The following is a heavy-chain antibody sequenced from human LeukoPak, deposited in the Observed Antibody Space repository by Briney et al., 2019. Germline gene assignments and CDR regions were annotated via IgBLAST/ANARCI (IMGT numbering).Heavy chain of an antibody. Sequence: GGSLRHSCAPSGFTLTSYALSWVRQAPRKGVECGSPISGIGVSTYYADSVEGRLSISRDNSKNTLYLKMNSLRAEETAVYYCAKLRIAVAQEYFQHWGQGTLVTVSS. CDR1: GFTLTSYA. CDR3: AKLRIAVAQEYFQH. CDR2: ISGIGVST. V-gene: IGHV3-23*01. J-gene: IGHJ1*01. D-gene: IGHD6-19*01.